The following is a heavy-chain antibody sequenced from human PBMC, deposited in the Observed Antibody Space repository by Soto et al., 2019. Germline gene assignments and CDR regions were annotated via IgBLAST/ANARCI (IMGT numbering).Heavy chain of an antibody. V-gene: IGHV1-2*04. CDR2: INPKSGDR. J-gene: IGHJ4*02. D-gene: IGHD2-8*02. CDR1: GSTFSDYY. Sequence: QVHLVQSGAEVKRAGASVTVSCKASGSTFSDYYIHWVRQAHGQGLQWLGCINPKSGDRRYAQMCLGWVFMTRDTSISTAYMEVSGLKSDDTAGYFCARGAEVGIELAAFDQWGQVTLVTVSA. CDR3: ARGAEVGIELAAFDQ.